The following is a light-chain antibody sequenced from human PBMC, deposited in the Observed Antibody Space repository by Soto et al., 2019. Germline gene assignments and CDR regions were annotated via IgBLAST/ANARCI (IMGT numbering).Light chain of an antibody. CDR2: GAS. CDR1: RSVSSSD. J-gene: IGKJ2*01. CDR3: QQYVGSPLYT. Sequence: EIVLTQAPGTLSLSPGDRATLSCRASRSVSSSDLAWYQQKPGQAPRLLIYGASTRATGIQDRFSGSGSRTDFTLTISRLEPEDFAVYYCQQYVGSPLYTFGQGPKLEIK. V-gene: IGKV3-20*01.